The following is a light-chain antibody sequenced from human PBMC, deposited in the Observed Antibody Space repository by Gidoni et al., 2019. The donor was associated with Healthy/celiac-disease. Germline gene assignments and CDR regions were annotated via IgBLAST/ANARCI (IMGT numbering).Light chain of an antibody. V-gene: IGKV1-9*01. CDR1: QGISSY. J-gene: IGKJ1*01. Sequence: IPLIQSPSFLSASVGDRVTITCRASQGISSYLAWYQQKPGKAPKLLIYAASTLQSGVPSRFSGSGSGTEFTLTISSLQPEDFATYYCQQLNSYPWTFGQGTKVEIK. CDR3: QQLNSYPWT. CDR2: AAS.